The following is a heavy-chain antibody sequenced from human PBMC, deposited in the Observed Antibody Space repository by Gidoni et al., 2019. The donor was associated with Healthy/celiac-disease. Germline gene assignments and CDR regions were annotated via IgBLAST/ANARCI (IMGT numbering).Heavy chain of an antibody. CDR2: IYYSGST. V-gene: IGHV4-59*01. J-gene: IGHJ5*02. CDR1: GGSISSYY. Sequence: QVQLQESGPGLVKPSETLSLTCTVSGGSISSYYWSWIRQPPGKGLEWIGYIYYSGSTNYNPSLKSRVTISVDTSKNQFSLKLSSVTAADTAVYYCARDSGTSSSWYGWFDPWGQGTLVTVSS. CDR3: ARDSGTSSSWYGWFDP. D-gene: IGHD6-13*01.